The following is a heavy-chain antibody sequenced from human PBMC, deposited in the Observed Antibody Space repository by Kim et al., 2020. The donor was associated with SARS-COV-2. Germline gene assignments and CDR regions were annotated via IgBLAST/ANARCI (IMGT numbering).Heavy chain of an antibody. CDR2: ISTTGTYI. V-gene: IGHV3-21*06. Sequence: GGSLRLSCVASGFTFRAYNMHWVRQAPGKGLEWVSSISTTGTYIQYADSVNGRFTVSRDNAKNSLYLQMSSLRVEDMAVYYCARYEGATISYGMDVWGQGTTVTVSS. D-gene: IGHD5-12*01. CDR3: ARYEGATISYGMDV. J-gene: IGHJ6*02. CDR1: GFTFRAYN.